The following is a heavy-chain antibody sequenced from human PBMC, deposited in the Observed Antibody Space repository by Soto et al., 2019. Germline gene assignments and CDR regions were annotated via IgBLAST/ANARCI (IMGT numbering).Heavy chain of an antibody. V-gene: IGHV4-39*01. CDR2: IYYSGST. D-gene: IGHD1-20*01. Sequence: QLQLQESGPGLVKPSETLSLTCTVSGGSISSSSYYWGWIRQPPGKGLEWIGSIYYSGSTYYNPSFKSRVTISVDTSKNQFSLKLSSVTAADTAVYYCASAFYITRNWFDPWGQGTLVTVSS. J-gene: IGHJ5*02. CDR1: GGSISSSSYY. CDR3: ASAFYITRNWFDP.